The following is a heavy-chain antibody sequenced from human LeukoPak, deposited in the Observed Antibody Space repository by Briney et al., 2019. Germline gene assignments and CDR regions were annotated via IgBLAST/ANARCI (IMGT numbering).Heavy chain of an antibody. CDR2: ISSSGSTI. CDR3: ARDVNDYYDSSGPGY. Sequence: GGSLRLSCAASGFIFSGYSMNWVRQAPGKGLEWVSYISSSGSTIYYADSVKGRFTISRDNAKNSLYLQMNSLRAEDTAVYYCARDVNDYYDSSGPGYWGQGTLVTVSS. V-gene: IGHV3-48*04. D-gene: IGHD3-22*01. J-gene: IGHJ4*02. CDR1: GFIFSGYS.